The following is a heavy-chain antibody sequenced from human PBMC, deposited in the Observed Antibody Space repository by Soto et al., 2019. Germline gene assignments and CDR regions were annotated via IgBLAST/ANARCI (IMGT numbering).Heavy chain of an antibody. D-gene: IGHD3-22*01. CDR2: VIPMFGTA. Sequence: QVQLVQSGAEVKKPGSSVKVSCKSSGGTFISYAISWVRQAPGQGLEWMGGVIPMFGTANYAQKFQGRVTITADESTSTAYMELSSLRSEDTAVYYCARGGYYYDSSGYYGLDYWGQGTLVTVSS. CDR1: GGTFISYA. J-gene: IGHJ4*02. CDR3: ARGGYYYDSSGYYGLDY. V-gene: IGHV1-69*01.